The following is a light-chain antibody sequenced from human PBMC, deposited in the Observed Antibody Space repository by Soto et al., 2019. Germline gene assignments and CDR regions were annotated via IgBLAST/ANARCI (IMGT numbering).Light chain of an antibody. V-gene: IGKV3-15*01. CDR2: GAS. Sequence: EIVMTQSPATLSVSPGERATLSCRASQTVSFNLAWYQQKPGQAPRLLIDGASTRAPGIPARFSGSGSGTEFNFTISSLQSEDFAVYYCQQYNNWPITFGQGTRLEIK. CDR3: QQYNNWPIT. CDR1: QTVSFN. J-gene: IGKJ5*01.